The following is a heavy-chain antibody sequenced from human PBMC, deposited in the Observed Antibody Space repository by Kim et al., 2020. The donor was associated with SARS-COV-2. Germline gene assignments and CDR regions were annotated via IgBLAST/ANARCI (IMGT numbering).Heavy chain of an antibody. Sequence: ASVKVSCKASGYTFISYHIHWARQAPGQGLEWMGIINPSGGSTTYEQKFQGRVTMTRDTSTTTVYMELSSLRSEDTAVYYCASGNCFDAWGQGTTVIVSS. CDR1: GYTFISYH. CDR3: ASGNCFDA. CDR2: INPSGGST. D-gene: IGHD1-7*01. V-gene: IGHV1-46*01. J-gene: IGHJ6*02.